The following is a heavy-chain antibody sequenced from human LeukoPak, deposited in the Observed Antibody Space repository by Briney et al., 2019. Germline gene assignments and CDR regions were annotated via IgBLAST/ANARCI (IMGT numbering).Heavy chain of an antibody. Sequence: PSETLSLTCAVYGGSFSGYYWSWIRQPPGKGLEWIGEINHSGSTNYNPSLKSRVTISVDTSKNQFSLKLSSVTAADTAVYYCARDNSSGSYLVYWGQGTLVTVSS. J-gene: IGHJ4*02. CDR2: INHSGST. CDR3: ARDNSSGSYLVY. CDR1: GGSFSGYY. V-gene: IGHV4-34*01. D-gene: IGHD3-10*01.